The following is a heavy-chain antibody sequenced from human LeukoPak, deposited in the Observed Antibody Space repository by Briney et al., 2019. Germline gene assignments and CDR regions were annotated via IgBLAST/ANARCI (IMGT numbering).Heavy chain of an antibody. CDR1: GGSISSYY. CDR3: ARDYGTDFVWSSWFDP. J-gene: IGHJ5*02. Sequence: SETLSLTRTVSGGSISSYYWSWIRQPPGKGLEWIGYIYYSGSTNYNPSLKSRVTISVDTSKNQFSLKLSSVTAADTAVYYCARDYGTDFVWSSWFDPWGQGTLVTVSS. V-gene: IGHV4-59*12. D-gene: IGHD3-16*01. CDR2: IYYSGST.